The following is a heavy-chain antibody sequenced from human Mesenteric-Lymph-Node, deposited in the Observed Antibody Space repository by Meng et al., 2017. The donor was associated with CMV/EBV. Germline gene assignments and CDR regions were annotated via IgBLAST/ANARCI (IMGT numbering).Heavy chain of an antibody. J-gene: IGHJ6*02. CDR1: GFTFTTYG. CDR2: ISYDGSNK. D-gene: IGHD3-3*01. V-gene: IGHV3-33*01. Sequence: GESLKISCSASGFTFTTYGMHWVRQAPGKGLEWVAVISYDGSNKYYADSVKGRCSISRDNAKNSLYLQMNSLRAEDTAVYYCARGSVLRFLEWFFGMDVWGQGTTVTVSS. CDR3: ARGSVLRFLEWFFGMDV.